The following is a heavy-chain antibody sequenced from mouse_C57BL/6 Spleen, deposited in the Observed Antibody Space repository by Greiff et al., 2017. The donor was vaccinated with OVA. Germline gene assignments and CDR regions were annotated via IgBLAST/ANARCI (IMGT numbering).Heavy chain of an antibody. CDR2: ISSGSSTI. CDR3: ARRRDGYAMDY. D-gene: IGHD3-3*01. V-gene: IGHV5-17*01. CDR1: GFTFSDYG. J-gene: IGHJ4*01. Sequence: EVKVEESGGGLVKPGGSLKLSCAASGFTFSDYGMHWVRQAPEKGLEWVAYISSGSSTIYYADTVKGRFTISRDNAKNTLFLQMTSLRSEDTAMYYCARRRDGYAMDYWGQGTSVTVSS.